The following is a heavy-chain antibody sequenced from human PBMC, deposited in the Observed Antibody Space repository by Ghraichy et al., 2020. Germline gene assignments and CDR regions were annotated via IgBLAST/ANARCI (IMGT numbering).Heavy chain of an antibody. CDR1: GFPFSSYA. V-gene: IGHV3-23*01. Sequence: GGSLRLSCAASGFPFSSYALNWVRQAPGKGLEWVSSLSVSGARTFYADSVKGRFIISRDNSLHTLFLQMNSLRFDDTAVYYCATSRAVEAARGHFDYWGQGALVTVSS. J-gene: IGHJ4*02. CDR2: LSVSGART. CDR3: ATSRAVEAARGHFDY. D-gene: IGHD6-6*01.